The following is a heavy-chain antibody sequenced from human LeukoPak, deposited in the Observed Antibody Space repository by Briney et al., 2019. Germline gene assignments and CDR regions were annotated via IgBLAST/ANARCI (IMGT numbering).Heavy chain of an antibody. Sequence: LSLTCTVSGGSITGHYWIWIRQPPGKGLEWVAVIWYDGSNKYYADSVKGRFTISRDNSKNTLYLQMNSLRAEDTAVYYCARGRDGYNYLDYWGQGTLVTVSS. J-gene: IGHJ4*02. D-gene: IGHD5-24*01. CDR3: ARGRDGYNYLDY. CDR2: IWYDGSNK. V-gene: IGHV3-33*08. CDR1: GGSITGHY.